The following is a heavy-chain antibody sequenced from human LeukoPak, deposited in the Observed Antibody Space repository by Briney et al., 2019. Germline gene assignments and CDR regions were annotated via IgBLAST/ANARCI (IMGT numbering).Heavy chain of an antibody. CDR2: INPNSGGT. CDR1: GYTFTGYS. V-gene: IGHV1-2*02. Sequence: GASVKVSCKASGYTFTGYSMHWVRQAPGQGLEWMGWINPNSGGTNYAQKFQGRVTMTRDTSISTAYMELSRLRSDDTAVYYCAREQLWPLGVFDYWGQGTLVTVSS. J-gene: IGHJ4*02. CDR3: AREQLWPLGVFDY. D-gene: IGHD5-18*01.